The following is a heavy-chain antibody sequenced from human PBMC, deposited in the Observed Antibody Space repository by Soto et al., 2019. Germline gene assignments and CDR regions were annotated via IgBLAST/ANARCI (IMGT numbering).Heavy chain of an antibody. J-gene: IGHJ4*02. Sequence: QVQLVQSGAEVKKPGASVKVSCKASGYSFTSYAMYWVRQAPGQRLEWMGWINAGNGNTKYSQKFQGRVTITRDTSARTAYMELSSLRSEDTAVYYCARFGGYSGYDSLDYWGQGTLVTVSS. CDR2: INAGNGNT. V-gene: IGHV1-3*01. D-gene: IGHD5-12*01. CDR1: GYSFTSYA. CDR3: ARFGGYSGYDSLDY.